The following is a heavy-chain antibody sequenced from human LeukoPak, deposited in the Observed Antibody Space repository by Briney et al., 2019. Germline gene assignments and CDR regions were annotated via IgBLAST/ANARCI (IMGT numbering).Heavy chain of an antibody. CDR1: GFTFSSYS. Sequence: PGGSLRLSCAASGFTFSSYSMNWVRQAPGKGLEWVSYISSSSSTIYYADSVKGRFTISRDNAKNSLYLQMNSLRAEDTAVYYCARVGKRYFDWLFYGMDVWGQGTTVTVSS. CDR3: ARVGKRYFDWLFYGMDV. J-gene: IGHJ6*02. D-gene: IGHD3-9*01. CDR2: ISSSSSTI. V-gene: IGHV3-48*04.